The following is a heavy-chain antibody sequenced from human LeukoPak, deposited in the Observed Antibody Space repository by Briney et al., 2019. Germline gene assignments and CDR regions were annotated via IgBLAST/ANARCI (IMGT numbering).Heavy chain of an antibody. V-gene: IGHV3-23*01. CDR1: GFTFSSYA. CDR3: AKEKVTMVRGVIKSYYFDY. D-gene: IGHD3-10*01. J-gene: IGHJ4*02. Sequence: PGGSLRLSCAASGFTFSSYAMSWVRQAPGKGLEWVSAISGSGGSTYYADSVKGRFTISRDNSKNTLYLQMNSLRAEDTAVYYCAKEKVTMVRGVIKSYYFDYRGQGTLVTVSS. CDR2: ISGSGGST.